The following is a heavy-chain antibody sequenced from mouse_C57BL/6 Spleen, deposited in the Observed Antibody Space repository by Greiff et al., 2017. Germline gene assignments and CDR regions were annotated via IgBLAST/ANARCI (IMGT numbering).Heavy chain of an antibody. J-gene: IGHJ4*01. CDR2: INYDGSST. V-gene: IGHV5-16*01. D-gene: IGHD6-5*01. CDR3: ARGGAYEGPYYAMDY. Sequence: EVKLVESEGGLVQPGSSMKLSCTASGFTFSDYYMAWVRQVPEKGLEWVANINYDGSSTYYLDSLKSRFIISRDNAKNILYLQMSSLKSEDTATYYCARGGAYEGPYYAMDYWGQGTSVTVSS. CDR1: GFTFSDYY.